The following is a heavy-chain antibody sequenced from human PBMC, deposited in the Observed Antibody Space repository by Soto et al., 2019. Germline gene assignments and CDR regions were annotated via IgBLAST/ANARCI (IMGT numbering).Heavy chain of an antibody. J-gene: IGHJ6*03. V-gene: IGHV1-69*04. D-gene: IGHD1-26*01. CDR2: IIPNLGIA. CDR1: GGTFSSYT. Sequence: SVKVSCKASGGTFSSYTISWVRQAPGQGLEWIGRIIPNLGIANYAQKYQGRVTITADKSTSTVYMELTSLRPEDTAVYYCARELRVGATFYYYYLDVWGKGTTVTVSS. CDR3: ARELRVGATFYYYYLDV.